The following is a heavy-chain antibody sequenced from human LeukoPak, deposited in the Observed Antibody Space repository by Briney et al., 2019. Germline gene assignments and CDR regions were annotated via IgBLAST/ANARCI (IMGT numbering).Heavy chain of an antibody. J-gene: IGHJ4*02. CDR3: ATHCSGTSCHRDY. CDR2: IQSDGSNK. V-gene: IGHV3-30*02. D-gene: IGHD2-2*01. Sequence: GGSLRLSCAASGFTFSSYAMSWVRQAPGKGLECVAFIQSDGSNKYYSDSVKGRFTISRDNSKNTLYLQMNSLRVEDTAVYYCATHCSGTSCHRDYWGQGTLVTVSS. CDR1: GFTFSSYA.